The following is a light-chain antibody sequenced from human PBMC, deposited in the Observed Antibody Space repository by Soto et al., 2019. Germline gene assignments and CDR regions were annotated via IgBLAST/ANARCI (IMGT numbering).Light chain of an antibody. J-gene: IGKJ4*01. Sequence: EIGMSQSPATLSVSPGERATLSCRASQSVSSNLAWYQQKPGQAPRLLIYDASSRATGIPDRFSGGGSGTDFTLTISRLEPEDFAVYYCQQFSSYPLTFGGGTKV. CDR3: QQFSSYPLT. CDR1: QSVSSN. V-gene: IGKV3-20*01. CDR2: DAS.